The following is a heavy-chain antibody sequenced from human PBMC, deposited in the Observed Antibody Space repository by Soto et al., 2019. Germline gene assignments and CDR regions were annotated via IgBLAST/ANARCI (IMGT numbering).Heavy chain of an antibody. CDR2: IYYSGST. J-gene: IGHJ6*02. CDR1: GVSISSGGYY. CDR3: ARRGYGPGFPYYYGMDV. V-gene: IGHV4-31*03. D-gene: IGHD3-10*01. Sequence: PSETLSLTCTVSGVSISSGGYYWNWIRQHPGKGLEWIGYIYYSGSTYYNPSLKSRVTISVDTSKNQFSLKLSSVTAADTAVYYCARRGYGPGFPYYYGMDVWGQGTTVTVSS.